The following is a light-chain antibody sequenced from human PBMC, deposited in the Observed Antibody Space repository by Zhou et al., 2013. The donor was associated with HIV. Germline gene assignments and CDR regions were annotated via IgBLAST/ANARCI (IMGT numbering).Light chain of an antibody. V-gene: IGKV3D-20*02. J-gene: IGKJ4*01. CDR2: RSS. CDR1: QSVSTTY. CDR3: QHRSTSPPGVT. Sequence: EIVMTQSPGTLSLSPGERATLSCRASQSVSTTYLAWYQHKPGQAPRLLISRSSSRATGIPDRFRGGGSGTDFTLTITTLEPEDFAVYYCQHRSTSPPGVTFGGGTKVQI.